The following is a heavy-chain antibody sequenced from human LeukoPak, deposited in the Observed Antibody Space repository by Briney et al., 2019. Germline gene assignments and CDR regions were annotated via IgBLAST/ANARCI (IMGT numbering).Heavy chain of an antibody. CDR3: ARHTSVGAAAGSDY. Sequence: SETLSLTCTVSGGSISSSGYYWGWIRQPPGKGLEWIGSIYYSGSTYYNPSLKSRVTISVDTSKNQFSLKLSSVTAADTAVYYCARHTSVGAAAGSDYWGQGTLVTVSS. CDR2: IYYSGST. CDR1: GGSISSSGYY. D-gene: IGHD6-13*01. J-gene: IGHJ4*02. V-gene: IGHV4-39*01.